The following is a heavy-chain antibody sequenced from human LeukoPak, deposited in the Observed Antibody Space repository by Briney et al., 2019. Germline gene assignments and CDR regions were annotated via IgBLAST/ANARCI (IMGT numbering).Heavy chain of an antibody. D-gene: IGHD6-19*01. J-gene: IGHJ4*02. CDR1: GGSISSSSYY. V-gene: IGHV4-61*01. CDR3: AREALYSSGPVRVYFDY. CDR2: IYYSGST. Sequence: SETLSLTCTVSGGSISSSSYYWSWIRQPPGKGLEWIGYIYYSGSTNYNPSLKSRVTISVDTSKNQFSLKLSSVTAADTAVYYCAREALYSSGPVRVYFDYWGQGTLVTVSS.